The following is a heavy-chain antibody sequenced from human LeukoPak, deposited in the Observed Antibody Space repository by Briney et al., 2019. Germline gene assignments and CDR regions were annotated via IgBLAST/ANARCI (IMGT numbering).Heavy chain of an antibody. CDR3: AHRSDDDSCGYFCGAFDI. V-gene: IGHV2-5*02. J-gene: IGHJ3*02. CDR1: GFSLSTSGVG. D-gene: IGHD3-22*01. Sequence: SGPTLVKPTQTLTLTCTFSGFSLSTSGVGVGWIRQPPGKALEWLALIYWDDDKRYSPSLKSRLTITKDNSKNQVFLTMTNMDPVDTATYYCAHRSDDDSCGYFCGAFDIWGQGTMVTVSS. CDR2: IYWDDDK.